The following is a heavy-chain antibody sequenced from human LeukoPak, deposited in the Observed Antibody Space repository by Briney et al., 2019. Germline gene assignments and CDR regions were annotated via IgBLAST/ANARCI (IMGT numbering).Heavy chain of an antibody. CDR1: GFTFSSYS. CDR3: ARGDIAVAGDYYYGMDV. V-gene: IGHV3-53*01. J-gene: IGHJ6*02. Sequence: GGSLRLSCAASGFTFSSYSMSWVRQAPGKGLEWVSVIYSGGSTYYADSVKGRFTISRDNSKNTLYLQMNSLRAEDTAVYYCARGDIAVAGDYYYGMDVWGQGTTVTVSS. CDR2: IYSGGST. D-gene: IGHD6-19*01.